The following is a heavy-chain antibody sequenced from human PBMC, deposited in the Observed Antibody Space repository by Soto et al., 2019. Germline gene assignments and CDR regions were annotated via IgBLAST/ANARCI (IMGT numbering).Heavy chain of an antibody. V-gene: IGHV1-18*01. Sequence: ASVKVSCKASGYTFTSYGISWVRQAPGQGLEWMGWISAYNGNTNYAQKLQGRVTMTTDTSTSTAYMELRSLRSDDTAVYYCARDRSRVYCSGGSCPTPYNWFDPWGQGTLVTVSS. D-gene: IGHD2-15*01. CDR2: ISAYNGNT. CDR3: ARDRSRVYCSGGSCPTPYNWFDP. CDR1: GYTFTSYG. J-gene: IGHJ5*02.